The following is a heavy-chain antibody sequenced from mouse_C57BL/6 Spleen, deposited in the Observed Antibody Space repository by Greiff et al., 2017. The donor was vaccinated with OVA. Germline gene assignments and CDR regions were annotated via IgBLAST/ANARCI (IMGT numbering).Heavy chain of an antibody. CDR1: GYTFTDYE. D-gene: IGHD2-5*01. CDR2: IDPETGGT. CDR3: THSNLFSMDY. V-gene: IGHV1-15*01. J-gene: IGHJ4*01. Sequence: VKLVESGAELVRPGASVTLSCKASGYTFTDYEMHWVKQTPVHGLEWIGAIDPETGGTAYNQKFKGKAILTADKSSSTAYMELRSLTSEDSAVYYCTHSNLFSMDYWGQGTSVTVSS.